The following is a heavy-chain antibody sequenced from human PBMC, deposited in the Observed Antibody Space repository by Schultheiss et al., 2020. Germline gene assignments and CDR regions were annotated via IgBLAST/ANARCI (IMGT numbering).Heavy chain of an antibody. Sequence: SETLSLTCTVSGGSISSGSYYWSWIRQHPGKGLEWIGYIYYSGSTYYNPSLKSRVTISVDTSKNQFSLKLSSVTAADTAVYYCAKLPYDSSGYYFLWYFALWRRGPRV. CDR2: IYYSGST. V-gene: IGHV4-31*03. CDR1: GGSISSGSYY. D-gene: IGHD3-22*01. J-gene: IGHJ2*01. CDR3: AKLPYDSSGYYFLWYFAL.